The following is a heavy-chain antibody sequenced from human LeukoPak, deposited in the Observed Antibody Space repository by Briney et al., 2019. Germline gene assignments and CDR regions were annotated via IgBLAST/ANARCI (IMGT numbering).Heavy chain of an antibody. CDR2: IIPIFGTA. J-gene: IGHJ4*02. D-gene: IGHD3-10*01. CDR1: GGIFSSYA. Sequence: SVKVSCKASGGIFSSYAISWVRQAPGQGLEWVGGIIPIFGTANYAQKFQGRVTITADKSTSTAYMELSSLRSEDTAVYYCARLIAGDFDYWGQGALVTVSS. V-gene: IGHV1-69*06. CDR3: ARLIAGDFDY.